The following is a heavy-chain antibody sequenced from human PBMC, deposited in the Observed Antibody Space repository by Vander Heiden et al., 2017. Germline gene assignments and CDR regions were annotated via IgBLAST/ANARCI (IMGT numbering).Heavy chain of an antibody. D-gene: IGHD1-1*01. CDR3: ARVEMATTSSDY. Sequence: EVQLVESGGGLIQPGGSLRLSCAASGFTVSSNYMSWVRQAPGKGLEWVSVIYSGGSTYYADAVKGRFTISRDNSKNTLYLQMNSLRAEDTAVYYCARVEMATTSSDYWGQGTLVTVSS. CDR1: GFTVSSNY. J-gene: IGHJ4*02. V-gene: IGHV3-53*01. CDR2: IYSGGST.